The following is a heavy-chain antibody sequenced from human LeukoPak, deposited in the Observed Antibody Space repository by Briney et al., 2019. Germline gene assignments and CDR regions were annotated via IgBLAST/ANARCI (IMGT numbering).Heavy chain of an antibody. D-gene: IGHD2-15*01. V-gene: IGHV1-2*02. CDR3: ARGYCSGGSCHTND. CDR2: INPNSGGT. CDR1: GYTFTGYY. J-gene: IGHJ4*02. Sequence: ASVKVSCKASGYTFTGYYMHWVRQAPGQGLEWMGWINPNSGGTNYAQKFQSRVTMTRDTSISTAYMELSRLRSDDTAVYYCARGYCSGGSCHTNDWGQGTLVTVSS.